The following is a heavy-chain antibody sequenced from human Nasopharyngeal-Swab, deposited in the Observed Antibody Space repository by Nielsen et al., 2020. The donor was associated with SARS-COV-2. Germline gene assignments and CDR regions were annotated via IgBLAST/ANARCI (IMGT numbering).Heavy chain of an antibody. CDR2: IFWDDDK. Sequence: WIRQPPGKALEWLAVIFWDDDKWYSPSLEGRLTTTKDTTKNQVVLRMTNVDPVDTGTYYCARVDVSGFYYYGLDVWGQGTTVTVSS. D-gene: IGHD5-12*01. V-gene: IGHV2-5*02. CDR3: ARVDVSGFYYYGLDV. J-gene: IGHJ6*02.